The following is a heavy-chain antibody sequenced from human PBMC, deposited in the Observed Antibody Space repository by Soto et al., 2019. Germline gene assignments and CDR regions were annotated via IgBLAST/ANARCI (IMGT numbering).Heavy chain of an antibody. D-gene: IGHD3-16*01. CDR3: ARHGGTPDLYFDY. CDR1: GFIFGAHA. J-gene: IGHJ4*02. CDR2: INWIGGST. V-gene: IGHV3-20*04. Sequence: PGGSLRLSCAASGFIFGAHAMSWVRQAPGKGLERVSAINWIGGSTNYADSMKGRFTISRDNAKNSLYLQISSLRAEDTALYYCARHGGTPDLYFDYWGQGTPVTVSS.